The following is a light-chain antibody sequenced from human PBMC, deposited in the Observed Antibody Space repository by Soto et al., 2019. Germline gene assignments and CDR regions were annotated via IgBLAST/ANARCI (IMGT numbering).Light chain of an antibody. CDR3: QQYGGSPRT. CDR2: GPS. CDR1: QSVSSNY. V-gene: IGKV3-20*01. Sequence: EIVLTQSPGTLSLSPGERATLSYRASQSVSSNYLAWYQQRPGQAPRLLIYGPSSRATGIPDRFSGSGSGTDFTLTISRLEPEDFAVYYCQQYGGSPRTFGQGSKVEIK. J-gene: IGKJ1*01.